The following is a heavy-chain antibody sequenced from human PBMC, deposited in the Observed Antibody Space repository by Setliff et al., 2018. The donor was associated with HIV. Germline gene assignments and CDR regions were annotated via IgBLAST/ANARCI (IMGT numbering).Heavy chain of an antibody. J-gene: IGHJ6*02. CDR1: GGTFSSYA. Sequence: SVKVSCKASGGTFSSYAISWVRQAPGQGLEWMGGIIPIFRTAHYAQEFQGRVTITADEPTSTAYMELSSLRSEDTAVYYCAIYSFSGGSNYVSPDYFYAMDVWGQGTTVTVSS. V-gene: IGHV1-69*13. CDR2: IIPIFRTA. D-gene: IGHD4-4*01. CDR3: AIYSFSGGSNYVSPDYFYAMDV.